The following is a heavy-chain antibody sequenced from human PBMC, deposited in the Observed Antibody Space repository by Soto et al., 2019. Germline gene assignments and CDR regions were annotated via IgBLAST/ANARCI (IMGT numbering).Heavy chain of an antibody. CDR2: VHHSWGS. V-gene: IGHV4-59*08. Sequence: SDTLSLTCTVSGGSISIYYWSWFRQSPGKRMEWIGYVHHSWGSSYNPSLQSRVAISLDTSKSQFSLKVTSVTATDTAVYYCARQGVGPLHGLVDVWGQGTTVTVSS. J-gene: IGHJ6*02. CDR3: ARQGVGPLHGLVDV. CDR1: GGSISIYY. D-gene: IGHD1-26*01.